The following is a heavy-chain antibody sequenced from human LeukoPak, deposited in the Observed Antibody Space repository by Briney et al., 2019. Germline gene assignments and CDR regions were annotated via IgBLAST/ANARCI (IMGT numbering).Heavy chain of an antibody. CDR2: IYSGGST. CDR1: GFTFSSYA. J-gene: IGHJ4*02. Sequence: GGSLRLSCAASGFTFSSYAMSWVRQAPGKGLEWVSVIYSGGSTYYTDSVKGRFTISRDTSKNTVYLQMNSLRAEDTAMYNCARELGGFDCWGQGTLVTVSS. CDR3: ARELGGFDC. V-gene: IGHV3-66*01.